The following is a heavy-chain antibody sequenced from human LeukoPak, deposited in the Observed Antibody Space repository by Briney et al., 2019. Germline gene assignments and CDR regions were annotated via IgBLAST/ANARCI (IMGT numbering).Heavy chain of an antibody. CDR1: GYTFTGYY. D-gene: IGHD1-7*01. CDR2: INPNSGGT. J-gene: IGHJ4*02. Sequence: ASVKVSCKASGYTFTGYYMHWVRQAPGQGLEWMGWINPNSGGTNYAQKFQGRVTMTRDTSISTAYMELSRLRSDDTAVYYCARVEGWNYVGPAFDYWGQGTLVTVSS. CDR3: ARVEGWNYVGPAFDY. V-gene: IGHV1-2*02.